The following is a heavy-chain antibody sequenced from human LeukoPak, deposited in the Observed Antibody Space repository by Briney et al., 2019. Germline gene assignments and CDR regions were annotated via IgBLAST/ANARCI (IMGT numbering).Heavy chain of an antibody. Sequence: GESLKISCKGSEYSFTNYLIGWVRQMPGKGLEWMGIIYPGDSDARYSPSFQGHVTISADKSINTAYLQWSSLKASDTAMYYCVRHSYSSGWYWDYFDYWGQGTLVTVSS. CDR1: EYSFTNYL. D-gene: IGHD6-19*01. J-gene: IGHJ4*02. CDR2: IYPGDSDA. CDR3: VRHSYSSGWYWDYFDY. V-gene: IGHV5-51*01.